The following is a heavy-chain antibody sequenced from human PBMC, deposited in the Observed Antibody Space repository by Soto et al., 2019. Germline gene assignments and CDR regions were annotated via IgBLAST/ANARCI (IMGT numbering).Heavy chain of an antibody. V-gene: IGHV4-39*01. D-gene: IGHD3-22*01. Sequence: TIYGDYSGSSSYSWGWFRQHQGKGLEWIGSIYYSGSTYYNPSLKSRVTISVDTSKNQFSLKLSSVTAADTAVYYCARHFGRITMIVVDNVAFDIWVPVTM. CDR3: ARHFGRITMIVVDNVAFDI. J-gene: IGHJ3*02. CDR1: GDYSGSSSYS. CDR2: IYYSGST.